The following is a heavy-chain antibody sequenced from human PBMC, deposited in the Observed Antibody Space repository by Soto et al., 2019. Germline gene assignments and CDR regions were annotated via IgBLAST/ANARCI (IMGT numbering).Heavy chain of an antibody. J-gene: IGHJ6*03. V-gene: IGHV3-30*04. CDR1: GFTFSSYA. CDR2: ISYDGSNK. Sequence: GGSLRLSCAASGFTFSSYAMHWVRQAPGKGLEYVSAISYDGSNKYYADSVKGRFTISRDNSKNTLYLQMNSLRAEDTAVYYCAKDPEDIVVVVAAGFSFHYYMDCWGKGTMVTVSS. D-gene: IGHD2-15*01. CDR3: AKDPEDIVVVVAAGFSFHYYMDC.